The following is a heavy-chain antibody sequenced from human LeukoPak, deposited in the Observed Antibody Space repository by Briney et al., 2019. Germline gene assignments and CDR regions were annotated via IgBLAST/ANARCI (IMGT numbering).Heavy chain of an antibody. CDR2: INPNSGGT. V-gene: IGHV1-2*02. CDR3: ARAPSGSSSTFDY. J-gene: IGHJ4*02. D-gene: IGHD6-6*01. CDR1: GYTFTGYY. Sequence: ASVKVSCKASGYTFTGYYMHWVRQAPGQGLEWMGWINPNSGGTNYAQKFQGRVTMTRDTSISTAYMELSRLRSDDTAVYYCARAPSGSSSTFDYWGQGTLVTVSS.